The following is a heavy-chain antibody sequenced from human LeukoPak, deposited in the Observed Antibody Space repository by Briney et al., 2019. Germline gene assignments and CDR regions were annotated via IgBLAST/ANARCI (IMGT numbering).Heavy chain of an antibody. CDR3: TKGSVLTIFGVAWHAFDI. J-gene: IGHJ3*02. CDR2: IRYDGSNK. CDR1: GFTFSSSG. V-gene: IGHV3-30*02. Sequence: GGSLRLSCAASGFTFSSSGMHWVRQAPGKGLEWVAFIRYDGSNKYYADSVKGRFTISRDNSKNTLYLQMNSLRVEDTAIYYCTKGSVLTIFGVAWHAFDIWGQGTMVTVSP. D-gene: IGHD3-3*01.